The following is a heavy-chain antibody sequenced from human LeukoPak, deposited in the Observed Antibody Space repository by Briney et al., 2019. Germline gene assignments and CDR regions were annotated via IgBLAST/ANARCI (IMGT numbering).Heavy chain of an antibody. CDR2: ITGSGKNT. V-gene: IGHV3-23*01. CDR3: ARDNPTTGYSYGPPDGMDV. J-gene: IGHJ6*02. Sequence: GGSLRLSCAASGFIFSSYSMSWVRQAPGKGLEWVSVITGSGKNTYYADSVKGRFTISRDNSKNTLYLQMNSLRAEDTAVYYCARDNPTTGYSYGPPDGMDVWGQGATVTVSS. CDR1: GFIFSSYS. D-gene: IGHD5-18*01.